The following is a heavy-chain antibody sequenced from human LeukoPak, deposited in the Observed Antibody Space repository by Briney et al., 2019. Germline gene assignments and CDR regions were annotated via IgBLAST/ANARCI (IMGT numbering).Heavy chain of an antibody. CDR1: GGSISSGDYY. J-gene: IGHJ4*02. CDR2: IYYSGST. V-gene: IGHV4-30-4*01. CDR3: ARGLGYCSSTSCYYYFDY. Sequence: SQTLSLTCTVSGGSISSGDYYWSWIRQPPGKGLEWIGYIYYSGSTYYNPSLKSRVTISVDTSKNHFSLKLSSVTAADTAVYYCARGLGYCSSTSCYYYFDYWGQGTLATVSS. D-gene: IGHD2-2*01.